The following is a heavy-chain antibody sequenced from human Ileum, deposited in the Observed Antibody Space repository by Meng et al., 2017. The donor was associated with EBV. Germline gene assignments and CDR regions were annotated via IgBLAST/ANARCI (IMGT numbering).Heavy chain of an antibody. CDR3: ARLGSGWAADY. CDR2: IWYDGSNK. V-gene: IGHV3-33*01. CDR1: GLTCSNEG. D-gene: IGHD6-19*01. J-gene: IGHJ4*02. Sequence: GEVGGAGGGGVGPGTYLGRSWVASGLTCSNEGMYWVRQAPGKGLEWVSVIWYDGSNKYYGDSVKGRFTVSRDNSKNTVSLQMNSLRVEDTAVYYCARLGSGWAADYWGQGTLVTVSS.